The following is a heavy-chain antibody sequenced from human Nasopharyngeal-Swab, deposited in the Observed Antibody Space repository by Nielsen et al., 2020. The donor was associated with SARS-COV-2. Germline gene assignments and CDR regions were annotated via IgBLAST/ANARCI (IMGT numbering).Heavy chain of an antibody. CDR3: ARLRRDGYNVRALYFDY. CDR1: GFTFSSYE. D-gene: IGHD5-24*01. CDR2: ISSSGSTI. J-gene: IGHJ4*02. V-gene: IGHV3-48*03. Sequence: GGSLRLSCAASGFTFSSYEMNWVRQAPGKGLAWVSYISSSGSTIYYADSVKGRFTISRDNAKNSLYLQMNSLRAEDTAVYYCARLRRDGYNVRALYFDYWGQGTLVTVSS.